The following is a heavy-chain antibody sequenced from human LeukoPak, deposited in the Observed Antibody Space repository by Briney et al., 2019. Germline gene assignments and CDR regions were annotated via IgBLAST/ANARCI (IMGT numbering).Heavy chain of an antibody. CDR2: ISSSSSYI. V-gene: IGHV3-21*01. J-gene: IGHJ4*02. CDR1: GFTFSSYS. Sequence: GGSLRLSCAASGFTFSSYSMNWVRQAPGKGLEWVSSISSSSSYIYYADSVKGRFTISRDNAKNSLYLQMNSLRAEDTAVYYCARTIAVAGPEHFDYWGQGTLVTVSS. D-gene: IGHD6-19*01. CDR3: ARTIAVAGPEHFDY.